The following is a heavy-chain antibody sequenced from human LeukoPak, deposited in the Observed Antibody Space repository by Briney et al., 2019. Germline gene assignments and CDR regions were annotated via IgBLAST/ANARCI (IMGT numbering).Heavy chain of an antibody. CDR3: ANTVTPTYFLDY. Sequence: SGGPLRLSHSPSGLPHRSYAIRWVPPAPAKGLEWVSAISGSGGSTYYADSVKGRFTISRDNSENTLYLQMNSLRAEDTAVYYCANTVTPTYFLDYWGQGTLVTVSS. J-gene: IGHJ4*02. V-gene: IGHV3-23*01. CDR2: ISGSGGST. D-gene: IGHD4-17*01. CDR1: GLPHRSYA.